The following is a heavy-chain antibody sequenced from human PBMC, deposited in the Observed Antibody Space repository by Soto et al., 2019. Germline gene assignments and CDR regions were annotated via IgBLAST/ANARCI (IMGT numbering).Heavy chain of an antibody. CDR1: GYTFSEHG. CDR2: ISAYTGVT. D-gene: IGHD3-16*01. V-gene: IGHV1-18*01. CDR3: XXDRPRLTQQFNGVS. J-gene: IGHJ5*02. Sequence: QIQLVQSGPEVKKPGASVRVSCKASGYTFSEHGFSWVRQGPGQGLEWLGWISAYTGVTDYAQKXXXXXXXXXXXXXXXXXXXXXXXXXXXTXXXXXXXDRPRLTQQFNGVSWGQGTLVTVSS.